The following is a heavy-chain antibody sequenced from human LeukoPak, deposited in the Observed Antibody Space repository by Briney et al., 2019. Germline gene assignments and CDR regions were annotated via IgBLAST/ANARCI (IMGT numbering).Heavy chain of an antibody. CDR1: GGSISSYY. CDR3: ARVTSSSGAWFDP. D-gene: IGHD6-13*01. V-gene: IGHV4-59*01. J-gene: IGHJ5*02. CDR2: IYYSGST. Sequence: SETLSLTCTVSGGSISSYYWSWIRQPPGKGLEWIGYIYYSGSTNYNPSLKSRVTISVDTSKNQFSLKLSSVTAADTAVYYCARVTSSSGAWFDPWGQGTLVTVSS.